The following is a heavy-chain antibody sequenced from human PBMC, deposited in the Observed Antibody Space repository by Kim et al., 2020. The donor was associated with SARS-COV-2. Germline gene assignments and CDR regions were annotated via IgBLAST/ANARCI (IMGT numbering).Heavy chain of an antibody. CDR3: AKYSRSTTPVI. J-gene: IGHJ3*02. CDR1: GFTFKNYW. Sequence: GGSLRLSCAASGFTFKNYWMSWVRLAPGRGLEWVGDIRPGGSKRQYVDSVKGRFTISRDKAQNSLYLQMNSLRAEDTAVYYCAKYSRSTTPVIWGQGTMVTVHS. D-gene: IGHD4-17*01. V-gene: IGHV3-7*01. CDR2: IRPGGSKR.